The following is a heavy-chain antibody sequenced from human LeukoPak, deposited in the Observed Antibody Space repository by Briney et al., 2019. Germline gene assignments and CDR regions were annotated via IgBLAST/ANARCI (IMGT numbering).Heavy chain of an antibody. CDR3: ATDPPSSGYYTGFDY. Sequence: ASVKVSCKVSGYTLTELSMHWVRQAPGKGLEWMGAFDPEDGETIYAQKFQGRVTLTEDTSTDTADMELSSLRSEDTAVYYCATDPPSSGYYTGFDYWGQGTLVTVSS. CDR1: GYTLTELS. V-gene: IGHV1-24*01. D-gene: IGHD3-22*01. J-gene: IGHJ4*02. CDR2: FDPEDGET.